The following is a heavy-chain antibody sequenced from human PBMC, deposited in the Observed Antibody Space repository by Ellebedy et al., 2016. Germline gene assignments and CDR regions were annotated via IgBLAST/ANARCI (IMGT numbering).Heavy chain of an antibody. D-gene: IGHD5-12*01. Sequence: SETLSLTCTVSGGSISSYYWSWIRQSPGKGLEWIGYIYYSGSTNYNPSLKSRVTISVDTSKNQFSLKLSSVTAADTAVYYCARGMVATYLDWGQGTLVTVSS. J-gene: IGHJ4*02. CDR3: ARGMVATYLD. CDR2: IYYSGST. V-gene: IGHV4-59*08. CDR1: GGSISSYY.